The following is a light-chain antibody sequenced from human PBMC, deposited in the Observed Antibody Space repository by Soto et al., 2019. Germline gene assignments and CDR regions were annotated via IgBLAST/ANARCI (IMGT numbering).Light chain of an antibody. CDR2: EVS. CDR3: SSYTTDNTVV. Sequence: QSALTQPASVSGSPGQSITISCTGASSDVGGYNYVSWYQQHPGKAPKLMIFEVSDRPSGISNRLSGSKSGNTASLTISGLQAEDEADYYCSSYTTDNTVVFGGGTKLTVL. V-gene: IGLV2-14*01. J-gene: IGLJ2*01. CDR1: SSDVGGYNY.